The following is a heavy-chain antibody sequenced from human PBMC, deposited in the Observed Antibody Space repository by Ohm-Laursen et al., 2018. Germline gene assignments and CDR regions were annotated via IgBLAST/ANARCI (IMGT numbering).Heavy chain of an antibody. Sequence: GALSLTCTVSGGSISSYYWSWIRQPPGKGLEWIGYIYYSGSTNYNPSLKSRVTMSVDTSKSQFSLKVNSVTAADTAVYYCARSFDTYYFDLWGQGTLVTVSS. J-gene: IGHJ4*02. CDR3: ARSFDTYYFDL. V-gene: IGHV4-59*12. CDR1: GGSISSYY. CDR2: IYYSGST.